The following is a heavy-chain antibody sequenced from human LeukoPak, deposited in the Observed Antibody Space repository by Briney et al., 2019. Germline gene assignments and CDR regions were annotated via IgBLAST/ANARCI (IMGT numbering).Heavy chain of an antibody. CDR3: AREAAAALLWDY. Sequence: ASVKVSCKASGYTFTGYYMHWVRQAPGQGLEWMGWINPNSGGTNYAQKFQGRVTMTRDTSLSTAYMELSRLRSDDTAVYYCAREAAAALLWDYWGQGTLVTVSS. D-gene: IGHD6-13*01. V-gene: IGHV1-2*02. CDR1: GYTFTGYY. CDR2: INPNSGGT. J-gene: IGHJ4*02.